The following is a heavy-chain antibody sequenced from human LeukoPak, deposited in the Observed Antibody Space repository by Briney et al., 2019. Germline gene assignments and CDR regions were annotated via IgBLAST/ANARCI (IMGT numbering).Heavy chain of an antibody. Sequence: GGSLRLSCVASGFTFSSHGMNWVRQAPGKGLEWVSGIIPSGHTTYYADSVKGRFTISRDNSKNTLYLQMNSLRAEDTAVYYCAKCIVGATAPFDYWGQGTLVTVSS. CDR2: IIPSGHTT. CDR3: AKCIVGATAPFDY. V-gene: IGHV3-23*01. J-gene: IGHJ4*02. CDR1: GFTFSSHG. D-gene: IGHD1-26*01.